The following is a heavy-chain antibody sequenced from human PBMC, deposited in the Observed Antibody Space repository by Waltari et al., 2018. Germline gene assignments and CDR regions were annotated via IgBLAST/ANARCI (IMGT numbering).Heavy chain of an antibody. V-gene: IGHV3-53*01. CDR1: GVTVSSNY. CDR3: ARELADYYDSSGYSH. D-gene: IGHD3-22*01. CDR2: IYSDGST. J-gene: IGHJ4*02. Sequence: EVQLVESGGGLIQPGGSLRLSCAASGVTVSSNYMSWVRQAPGKGLEWVSIIYSDGSTYSAGSVKGRVTISRDTSKNTVYLQLNNLRAEDTAVYFCARELADYYDSSGYSHWGQGILVTVSS.